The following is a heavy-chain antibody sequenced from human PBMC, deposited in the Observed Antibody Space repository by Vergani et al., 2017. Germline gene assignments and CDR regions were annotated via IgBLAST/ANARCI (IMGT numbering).Heavy chain of an antibody. D-gene: IGHD3-9*01. CDR1: GFTFSSYA. V-gene: IGHV3-23*01. J-gene: IGHJ2*01. CDR2: ISGSGGST. CDR3: ARDGRYLTGYRAPTYYWYFDL. Sequence: EVQLLESGGGLVQPGGSLRLSCAASGFTFSSYAMSWVRQAPGKGLEWVSAISGSGGSTYYADSVKGWFTISRDNSKNTLYLQMNSLRAEDTAVYFCARDGRYLTGYRAPTYYWYFDLWGRGTLVTVSS.